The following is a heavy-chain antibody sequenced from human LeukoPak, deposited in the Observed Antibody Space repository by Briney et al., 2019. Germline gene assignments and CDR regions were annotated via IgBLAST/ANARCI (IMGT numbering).Heavy chain of an antibody. CDR3: ARVVGTDEGADY. CDR2: IKPDGSEK. V-gene: IGHV3-7*04. CDR1: GFTFWNYW. J-gene: IGHJ4*02. Sequence: GGSLRLSCTASGFTFWNYWMIWVRQAPGKGLEWVANIKPDGSEKRYVDSVKGRFTISRDNAKNSLYLQMNSLRAEDTAVYYCARVVGTDEGADYWGQGTLVTVSS. D-gene: IGHD1-7*01.